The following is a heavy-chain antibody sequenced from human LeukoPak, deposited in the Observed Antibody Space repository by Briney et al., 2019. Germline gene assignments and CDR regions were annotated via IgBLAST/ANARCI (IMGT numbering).Heavy chain of an antibody. CDR1: GFTVSSNY. Sequence: PGGSLRLSCAASGFTVSSNYMSWVRQAPGKGLEWVSVIYSGGSTYYADSVKDRFTISRDNSKNTLYLQMNSLRAEDTAVYYCARSPSYYDSSGYYAYYYYGMDVWGQGTTVTVSS. CDR2: IYSGGST. D-gene: IGHD3-22*01. J-gene: IGHJ6*02. V-gene: IGHV3-66*01. CDR3: ARSPSYYDSSGYYAYYYYGMDV.